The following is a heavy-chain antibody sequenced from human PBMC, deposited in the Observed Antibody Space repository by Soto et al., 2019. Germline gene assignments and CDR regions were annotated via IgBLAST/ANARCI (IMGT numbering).Heavy chain of an antibody. Sequence: AGGSLRLSCAASGFTFSSYAMSWVRQAPGKGLEWVSAISGSGGSTYYADSVKGRFTISRDNSKNTLYLQMNSLRAEDTAVYYCAKEKDRFLEWLFLLLFDYWGQGTLVTSPQ. D-gene: IGHD3-3*01. CDR2: ISGSGGST. CDR1: GFTFSSYA. CDR3: AKEKDRFLEWLFLLLFDY. V-gene: IGHV3-23*01. J-gene: IGHJ4*02.